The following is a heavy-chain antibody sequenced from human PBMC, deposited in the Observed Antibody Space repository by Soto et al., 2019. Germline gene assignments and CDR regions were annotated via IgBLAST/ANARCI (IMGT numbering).Heavy chain of an antibody. Sequence: GGSLRLSCAASGFTFSSYSMNWVRQAPGKGLEWVSSISSSSSYIYYADSVKGRFTISRDNAKNSLYLQMNSLRAEDTAVYYCARVRDILTGYFDYWGQGTLVTVSS. V-gene: IGHV3-21*01. D-gene: IGHD3-9*01. CDR2: ISSSSSYI. J-gene: IGHJ4*02. CDR3: ARVRDILTGYFDY. CDR1: GFTFSSYS.